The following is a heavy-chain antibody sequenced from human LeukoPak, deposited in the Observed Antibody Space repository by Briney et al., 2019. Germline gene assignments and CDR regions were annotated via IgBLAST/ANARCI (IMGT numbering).Heavy chain of an antibody. V-gene: IGHV1-18*01. J-gene: IGHJ5*02. D-gene: IGHD3-22*01. CDR1: GYTFTSYG. CDR2: ISAYNGST. Sequence: ASVKVSCKASGYTFTSYGISWVRQAPGQGLEWMGWISAYNGSTNYAQKLQGRVTMTTDTSTSTAYMELRSLRSDDTAVYYCARGVYYYDSSGYYPNWFDPWGQGTLVTVSS. CDR3: ARGVYYYDSSGYYPNWFDP.